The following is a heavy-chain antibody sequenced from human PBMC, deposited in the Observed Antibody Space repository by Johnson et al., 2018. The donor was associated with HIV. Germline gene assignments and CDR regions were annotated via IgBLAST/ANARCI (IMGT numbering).Heavy chain of an antibody. CDR2: MSFDGNNR. D-gene: IGHD6-6*01. V-gene: IGHV3-30-3*01. Sequence: QVQLVESGGGVVQPGRSLRLSCAASGFTFSSNPMHWVRQAPGTGLEWVAVMSFDGNNRYYADSVSGRFTISRDNSKNTLYLQMNSLRPEDTAVYYCARDSSNSFRFEMYAFDIWGQGTMVTVSS. CDR3: ARDSSNSFRFEMYAFDI. J-gene: IGHJ3*02. CDR1: GFTFSSNP.